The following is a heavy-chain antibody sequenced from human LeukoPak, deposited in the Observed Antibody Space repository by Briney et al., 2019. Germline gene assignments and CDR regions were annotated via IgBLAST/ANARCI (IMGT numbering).Heavy chain of an antibody. CDR3: ARYYCTSTTCYYFDY. CDR1: GGSLSTYY. CDR2: IYYSGSN. V-gene: IGHV4-59*01. Sequence: SETLSLTCTVSGGSLSTYYWSWIRQPPGKGLEGIGYIYYSGSNNYNPSLTSRVTISVDSSKNQFSLTLSSVTAADTAVYYCARYYCTSTTCYYFDYWGQGTLVTVSS. D-gene: IGHD2-2*01. J-gene: IGHJ4*02.